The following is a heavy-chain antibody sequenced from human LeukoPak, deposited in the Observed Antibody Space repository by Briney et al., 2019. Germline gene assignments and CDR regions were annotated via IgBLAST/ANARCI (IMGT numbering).Heavy chain of an antibody. CDR3: TTQYGSGTLDY. CDR1: GFTFSSNC. V-gene: IGHV3-53*01. Sequence: GGSLRLSCAASGFTFSSNCMSWVRQAPGKGLEWVSVAYSGGITYYLDSVKGRFTISRDNAKNTLYLQMNSLGADDTAVYYCTTQYGSGTLDYWGQGILVTVSS. CDR2: AYSGGIT. J-gene: IGHJ4*02. D-gene: IGHD3-10*01.